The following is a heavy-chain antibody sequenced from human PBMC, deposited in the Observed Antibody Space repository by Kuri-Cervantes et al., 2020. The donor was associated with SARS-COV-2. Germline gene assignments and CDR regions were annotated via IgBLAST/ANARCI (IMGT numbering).Heavy chain of an antibody. D-gene: IGHD2-15*01. J-gene: IGHJ6*03. Sequence: SESMSPTCAVYGGSFNNYYWSWIRQPPGKGMEWRGEINHSGGTNHNPSPKSRVIISADTSKNQFSLKMRSVTAADTAVYCWARGLVAVVPSPVLGLGPHYYSYHVDVWGHGTTVTVSS. CDR3: ARGLVAVVPSPVLGLGPHYYSYHVDV. V-gene: IGHV4-34*01. CDR1: GGSFNNYY. CDR2: INHSGGT.